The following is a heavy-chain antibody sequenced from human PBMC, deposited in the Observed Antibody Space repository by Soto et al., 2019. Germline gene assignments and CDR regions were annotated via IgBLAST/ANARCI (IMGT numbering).Heavy chain of an antibody. CDR3: AKDRVNNNYYYYGMDV. J-gene: IGHJ6*02. Sequence: PRLSCAASGFTFSSYAMSWIRQAPGKGLEWVSAISGSGGSTYYADSVKGRFTISRDNSKNTLYLQMNSLRAEDTAVYYCAKDRVNNNYYYYGMDVWGQGTTVTVSS. CDR2: ISGSGGST. D-gene: IGHD1-1*01. CDR1: GFTFSSYA. V-gene: IGHV3-23*01.